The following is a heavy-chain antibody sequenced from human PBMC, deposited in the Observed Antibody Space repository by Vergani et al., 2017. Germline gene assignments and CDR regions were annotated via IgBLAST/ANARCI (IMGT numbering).Heavy chain of an antibody. Sequence: QVQLQESGPGLVKPSETLSLTCTVSGGSISSGGYYWSWIRQHPGKGLEWIGYIYYSGSTYYNPSLKSRVTISVDTSKNQFSLKLSSVTAADTAVYYCARGDCSGGSCYPEWGQGTLVTVSS. CDR3: ARGDCSGGSCYPE. CDR2: IYYSGST. CDR1: GGSISSGGYY. J-gene: IGHJ4*02. D-gene: IGHD2-15*01. V-gene: IGHV4-30-4*08.